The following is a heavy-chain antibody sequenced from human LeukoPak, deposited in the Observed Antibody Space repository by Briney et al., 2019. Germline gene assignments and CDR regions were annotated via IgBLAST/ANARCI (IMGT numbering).Heavy chain of an antibody. V-gene: IGHV4-4*07. Sequence: SETLSLTCTVSGGSISSYYWSWIRQPAGKGLEWIGRIYTSGSTNYNPSLKSRVTMSVDTSKNQFSLKLSSVTAADTAVYYCARDAGVYDFWSGNWGPFDYWGQGTLVTVSS. CDR3: ARDAGVYDFWSGNWGPFDY. J-gene: IGHJ4*02. CDR1: GGSISSYY. CDR2: IYTSGST. D-gene: IGHD3-3*01.